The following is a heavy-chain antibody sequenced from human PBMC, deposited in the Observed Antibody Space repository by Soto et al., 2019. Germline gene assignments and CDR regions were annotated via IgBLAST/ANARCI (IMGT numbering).Heavy chain of an antibody. J-gene: IGHJ2*01. CDR2: ISYDGSNK. Sequence: PGGSLRLSCAASGFTFSSYAMHWVRQAPGKGLEWVAVISYDGSNKYYADSVKGRFTISRDNSKNTLYLQMNSLRAEDTAVYYCARARSIAVAGQLVGTYFDLWGRGTLVTVSS. V-gene: IGHV3-30-3*01. CDR3: ARARSIAVAGQLVGTYFDL. CDR1: GFTFSSYA. D-gene: IGHD6-19*01.